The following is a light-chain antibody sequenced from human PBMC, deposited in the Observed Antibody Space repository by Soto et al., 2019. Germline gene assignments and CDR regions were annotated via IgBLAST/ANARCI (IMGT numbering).Light chain of an antibody. CDR1: SSDVVTYNL. CDR2: EGT. Sequence: QSPLTQPASVSFSPGQSISISCTGTSSDVVTYNLVSWYQQHPGKAPTVLIYEGTKRPSGVSNRFSGSKSGNTASLTISGLQTEDEADYYCYSFAGSTTFSYVFGPGTKVTVL. J-gene: IGLJ1*01. V-gene: IGLV2-23*03. CDR3: YSFAGSTTFSYV.